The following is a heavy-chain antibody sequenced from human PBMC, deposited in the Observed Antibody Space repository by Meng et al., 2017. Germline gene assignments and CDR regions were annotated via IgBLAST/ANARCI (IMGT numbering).Heavy chain of an antibody. Sequence: SVKVSCKASGGTFSSYAISWVRQAPGQGLEWMGGIIPIFGTANYAQKFQGRVTITADESTSTAYMELSNLRSEDTVVYYCATTQYSYGYRFYYYYGMDVWGQGTTVTVSS. D-gene: IGHD5-18*01. CDR2: IIPIFGTA. V-gene: IGHV1-69*13. J-gene: IGHJ6*02. CDR1: GGTFSSYA. CDR3: ATTQYSYGYRFYYYYGMDV.